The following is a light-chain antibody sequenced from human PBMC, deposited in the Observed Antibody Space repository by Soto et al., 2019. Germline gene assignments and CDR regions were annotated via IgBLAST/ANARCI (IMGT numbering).Light chain of an antibody. CDR2: LNSDGSH. V-gene: IGLV4-69*01. CDR1: SLHSGYA. J-gene: IGLJ2*01. CDR3: QTWATGIRV. Sequence: QLVLTQSPSASASLGASVKLTCTLRSLHSGYAIAWHQQHPEKGPRYLMRLNSDGSHSKGDGIPDRFSGSSSGAERYLTISSLQSEDEADYYCQTWATGIRVFGGGTKHIVL.